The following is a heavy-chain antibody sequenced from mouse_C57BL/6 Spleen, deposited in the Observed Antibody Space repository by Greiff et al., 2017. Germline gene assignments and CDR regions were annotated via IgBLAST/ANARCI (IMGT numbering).Heavy chain of an antibody. Sequence: VQLQQSGAELVKPGASVKLSCKASGYTFTEYTIHWVKQRSGQGLEWIGWFYPGSGSIKYNEKFKDKATLTADKSSRTVYMELSRLTSEDSAVYVCARHAPDYYGSSEYFDVWGTGTTVTVSS. D-gene: IGHD1-1*01. CDR1: GYTFTEYT. CDR3: ARHAPDYYGSSEYFDV. V-gene: IGHV1-62-2*01. J-gene: IGHJ1*03. CDR2: FYPGSGSI.